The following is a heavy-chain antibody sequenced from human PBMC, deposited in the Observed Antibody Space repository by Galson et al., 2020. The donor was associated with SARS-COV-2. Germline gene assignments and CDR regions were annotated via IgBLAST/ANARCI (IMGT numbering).Heavy chain of an antibody. D-gene: IGHD2-8*01. V-gene: IGHV5-51*01. CDR1: GYSFSSYW. J-gene: IGHJ6*02. Sequence: GEPLKISCQGSGYSFSSYWIGWVRQMPGKGLEWMGKIYPGDPDTRYSPSFQGQVTISADKSISTAYLQWSSLKASDTAMYYCARRANGDYYYAMDVWGQGTTVTVSS. CDR2: IYPGDPDT. CDR3: ARRANGDYYYAMDV.